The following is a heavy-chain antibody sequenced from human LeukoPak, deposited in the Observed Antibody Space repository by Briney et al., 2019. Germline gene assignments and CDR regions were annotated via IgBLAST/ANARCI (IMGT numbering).Heavy chain of an antibody. CDR1: GYTFTSYY. V-gene: IGHV1-46*01. J-gene: IGHJ3*02. CDR3: ARLTGELLRSLHAFDI. CDR2: INPSGGST. D-gene: IGHD1-26*01. Sequence: ASVKGSCKASGYTFTSYYMHWVRQAPGQGLEWMGIINPSGGSTSYAQKFQGRVTMTRDTSTSTVYMELSSLRSEDTAVYYCARLTGELLRSLHAFDIWGQGTMVTVSS.